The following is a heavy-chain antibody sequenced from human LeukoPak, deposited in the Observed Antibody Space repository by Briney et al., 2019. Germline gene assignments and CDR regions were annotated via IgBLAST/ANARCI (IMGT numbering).Heavy chain of an antibody. CDR2: INPNSGGT. CDR1: GYTFTGYY. CDR3: ARGLAVEEQWLADTNPPDY. J-gene: IGHJ4*02. D-gene: IGHD6-19*01. Sequence: ASVKVSCKASGYTFTGYYMRWVRQAPGQGLEWMGWINPNSGGTNYAQKFQGRVTMTRDTSISTAYMELSRLRSDDTAVYYCARGLAVEEQWLADTNPPDYWGQGTLVTVSS. V-gene: IGHV1-2*02.